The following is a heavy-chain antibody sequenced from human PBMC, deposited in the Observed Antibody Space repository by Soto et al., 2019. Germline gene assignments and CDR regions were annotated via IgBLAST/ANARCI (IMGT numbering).Heavy chain of an antibody. D-gene: IGHD6-13*01. CDR3: ASGRDSSSWYFRLDYYYYGMDV. V-gene: IGHV4-4*02. J-gene: IGHJ6*02. CDR2: IYHSGST. CDR1: GGSISSSNW. Sequence: WETLSLTCAVSGGSISSSNWWSWVRQPPGKGLEWIGEIYHSGSTNYNPSLKSRVTISVDKSKNQFSLKLSSVTAADTAVYYCASGRDSSSWYFRLDYYYYGMDVWGQGTTVTVSS.